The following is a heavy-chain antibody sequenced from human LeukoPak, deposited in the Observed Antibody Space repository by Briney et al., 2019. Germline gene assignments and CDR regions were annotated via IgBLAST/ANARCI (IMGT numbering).Heavy chain of an antibody. J-gene: IGHJ4*02. CDR3: ARVRIAAAGLGYDC. CDR1: GYTFTSYG. CDR2: ISAYNGNT. D-gene: IGHD6-13*01. V-gene: IGHV1-18*01. Sequence: ASVKVSCKASGYTFTSYGISWVRQAPGQGLEWMGWISAYNGNTNYAQKLQGRVTMTTATSTSTAYMELRSLRSDDTAVYYCARVRIAAAGLGYDCWGQGTLVTVSS.